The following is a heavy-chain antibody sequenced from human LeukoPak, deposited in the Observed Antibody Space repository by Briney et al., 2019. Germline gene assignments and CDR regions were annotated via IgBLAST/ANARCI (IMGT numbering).Heavy chain of an antibody. V-gene: IGHV3-7*01. CDR2: IKQDGSEK. D-gene: IGHD3-3*01. CDR1: GFTFSSYW. CDR3: ARAGKTYYDFWSGYAFDI. Sequence: GGSLRLSCAASGFTFSSYWMSWVRQAPGKGLEWVANIKQDGSEKYYVDSVKGRFTISGDNAKNSLYLQMNSLRAEDTAVYYCARAGKTYYDFWSGYAFDIWGQGTMVTVSS. J-gene: IGHJ3*02.